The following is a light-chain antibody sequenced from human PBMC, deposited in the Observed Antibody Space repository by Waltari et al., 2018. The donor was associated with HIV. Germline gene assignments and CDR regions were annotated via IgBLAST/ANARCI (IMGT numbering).Light chain of an antibody. Sequence: DLTQHPSVSVSPGHTARSTCFCMRLGAEYACWYQQKPAQSPVLVIYPDTMRPSGIPQRFSGSKSGNTATLTISGTQGMDEAVYYGQACYSSTPVVFAGGTTLTV. CDR1: RLGAEY. J-gene: IGLJ2*01. V-gene: IGLV3-1*01. CDR3: QACYSSTPVV. CDR2: PDT.